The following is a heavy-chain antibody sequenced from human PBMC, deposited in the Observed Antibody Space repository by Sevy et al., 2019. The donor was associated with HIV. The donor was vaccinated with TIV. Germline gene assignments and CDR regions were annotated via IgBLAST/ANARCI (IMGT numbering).Heavy chain of an antibody. CDR1: GYTFTSYS. CDR3: AIPGFSGYDGVDQ. J-gene: IGHJ4*02. CDR2: INPSGGST. Sequence: ASVKVSCKASGYTFTSYSIHWVRQAPRQGLEWMGIINPSGGSTTYAQMFQGRVTLTRDKSTSTVFLELSSLRSDDTAVYYCAIPGFSGYDGVDQWGQGTLVTVSS. V-gene: IGHV1-46*01. D-gene: IGHD5-12*01.